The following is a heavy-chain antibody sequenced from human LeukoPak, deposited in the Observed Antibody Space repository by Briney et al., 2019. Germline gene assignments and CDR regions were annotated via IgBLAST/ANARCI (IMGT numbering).Heavy chain of an antibody. CDR3: AREATRVLRGGTRAWFDS. CDR1: GGSISSGGYY. D-gene: IGHD3-10*01. CDR2: IYYTGST. J-gene: IGHJ5*01. Sequence: TLSLTCTVSGGSISSGGYYWSWIRQHPGKGLEWIGYIYYTGSTYYNPSLRSRVTISLDTSKNQFSLKVNSVTAADTALYYCAREATRVLRGGTRAWFDSWGQGTLVTVSS. V-gene: IGHV4-31*03.